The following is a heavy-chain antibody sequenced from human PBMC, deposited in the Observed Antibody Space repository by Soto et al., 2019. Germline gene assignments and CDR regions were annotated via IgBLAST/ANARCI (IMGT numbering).Heavy chain of an antibody. V-gene: IGHV3-43D*04. CDR2: ISWDGGST. Sequence: XVSLGLSCAASGFTFDDYAMHWVRQAAGKGLEWVSLISWDGGSTYYADSVKGRFTISRDNSKNSLYLQMNSLRAEDTALYYCAKALDQSYYYGMDVWGQGTTVTVSS. J-gene: IGHJ6*02. D-gene: IGHD1-1*01. CDR1: GFTFDDYA. CDR3: AKALDQSYYYGMDV.